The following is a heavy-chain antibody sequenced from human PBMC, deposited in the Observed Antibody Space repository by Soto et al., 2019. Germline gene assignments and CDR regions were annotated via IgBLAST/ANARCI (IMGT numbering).Heavy chain of an antibody. Sequence: SETLSLTCTVSGGSISSSSYYWGWIRQPPGKGLEWIGSIYYSGSTYYNPSLKSRVTISVDTSKNQFSLKLSSVTAADTAVYYCARRLTYYYDSSGYYYEYWGQGTQVTVSS. CDR3: ARRLTYYYDSSGYYYEY. J-gene: IGHJ4*02. V-gene: IGHV4-39*01. CDR2: IYYSGST. CDR1: GGSISSSSYY. D-gene: IGHD3-22*01.